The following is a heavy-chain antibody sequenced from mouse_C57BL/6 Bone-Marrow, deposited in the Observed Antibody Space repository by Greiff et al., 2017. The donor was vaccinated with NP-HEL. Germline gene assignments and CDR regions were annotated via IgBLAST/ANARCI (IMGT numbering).Heavy chain of an antibody. Sequence: EVQLQQSGPELVKPGASVKIPCKASGYTFTDYNMDWVKQSHGKSLEWIGDINPNNGGTIYNQKFKGKATLTVDKSSSTAYMELRSLTSEDTAVYYCARAPRQLRLRGFAYWGQGTLVTVSA. D-gene: IGHD3-2*02. J-gene: IGHJ3*01. V-gene: IGHV1-18*01. CDR2: INPNNGGT. CDR3: ARAPRQLRLRGFAY. CDR1: GYTFTDYN.